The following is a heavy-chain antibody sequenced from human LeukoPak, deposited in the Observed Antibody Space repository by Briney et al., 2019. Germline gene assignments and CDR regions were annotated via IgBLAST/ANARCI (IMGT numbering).Heavy chain of an antibody. D-gene: IGHD3-22*01. V-gene: IGHV1-18*01. J-gene: IGHJ4*02. CDR1: GYTFTSYG. CDR2: ISAYNGNT. Sequence: GASVKVSCKASGYTFTSYGISWVRRAPGQGLEWMGWISAYNGNTNYAQKLQGRVTMTTDTSTSTAYMELRSLRSDDTAVYYCARGHGDKYYYDSSGYTVDYWGQGTLATVSS. CDR3: ARGHGDKYYYDSSGYTVDY.